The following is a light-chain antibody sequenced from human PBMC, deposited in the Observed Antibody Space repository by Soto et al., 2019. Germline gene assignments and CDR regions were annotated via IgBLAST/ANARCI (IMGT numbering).Light chain of an antibody. CDR1: STDVGGSNF. J-gene: IGLJ1*01. Sequence: QSALTQPASVSGSPGQAITISCTGTSTDVGGSNFVSWYQHSPGKAPQLIIFDVSNRPSGVSNRFSASKSGNTAYLTISGLQVEDEAEYFCFSFTTTSTHVFGTGTKLTVL. CDR2: DVS. CDR3: FSFTTTSTHV. V-gene: IGLV2-14*01.